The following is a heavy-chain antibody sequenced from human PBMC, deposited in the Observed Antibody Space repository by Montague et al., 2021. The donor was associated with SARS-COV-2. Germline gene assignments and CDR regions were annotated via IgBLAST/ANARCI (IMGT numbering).Heavy chain of an antibody. CDR1: GFTFSNYA. CDR3: AKDRVVPPDRNLDY. V-gene: IGHV3-23*01. CDR2: ISNSGSKQ. Sequence: SLRLSCAASGFTFSNYAMRWVRQAPGKGLEWVSAISNSGSKQRYTDSVKGRFTISRDNSKNTLYLRMDSLRAEDTAVYYCAKDRVVPPDRNLDYWGQGTLVSVSS. J-gene: IGHJ4*02. D-gene: IGHD2-2*01.